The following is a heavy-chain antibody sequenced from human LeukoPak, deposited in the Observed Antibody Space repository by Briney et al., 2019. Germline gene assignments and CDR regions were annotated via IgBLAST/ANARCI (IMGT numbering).Heavy chain of an antibody. D-gene: IGHD5-18*01. Sequence: ASVKVSCRASGYIFTTYYIYWVRQAPGQGLEWLGRIHTNSGGTNSAQNFQGRVTMTRDPDITTAYMELSSLRSDDTAVYYCAREEIESPIARGYSYGSQGNWFDPWGQGTLVTVSS. V-gene: IGHV1-2*06. CDR3: AREEIESPIARGYSYGSQGNWFDP. J-gene: IGHJ5*02. CDR2: IHTNSGGT. CDR1: GYIFTTYY.